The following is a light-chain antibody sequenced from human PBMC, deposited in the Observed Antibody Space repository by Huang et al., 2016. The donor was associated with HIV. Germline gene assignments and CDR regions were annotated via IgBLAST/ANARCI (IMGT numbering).Light chain of an antibody. V-gene: IGKV1-5*03. J-gene: IGKJ4*01. CDR1: QSISSW. CDR3: QQYNSYPLT. CDR2: KAS. Sequence: DIQMTQSPSTLSASVGDRVTITCRASQSISSWLAWYQQKPGKAPKLLIYKASNLGSGVPSRLSGSGSGTEFTLTISSLQPDDFATYYGQQYNSYPLTFGGGTKVQIK.